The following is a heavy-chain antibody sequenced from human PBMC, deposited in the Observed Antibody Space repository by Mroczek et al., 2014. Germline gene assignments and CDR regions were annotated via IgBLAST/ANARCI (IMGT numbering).Heavy chain of an antibody. CDR1: GGSISSYY. D-gene: IGHD3-22*01. Sequence: QVQLQESGPGLVKPSETLSLTCTVSGGSISSYYWSWIRQPPGKGLEWIGYIYYSGSTNYNPSLKSRVTISVDTSKNQFPLKLSSVTAADTAVYYCARDNYYDSSGSDGGGFDYWGQGTLVTVSS. J-gene: IGHJ4*02. V-gene: IGHV4-59*01. CDR2: IYYSGST. CDR3: ARDNYYDSSGSDGGGFDY.